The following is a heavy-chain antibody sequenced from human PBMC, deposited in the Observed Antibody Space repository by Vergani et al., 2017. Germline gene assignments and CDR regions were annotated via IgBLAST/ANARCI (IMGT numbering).Heavy chain of an antibody. J-gene: IGHJ5*02. CDR2: IRSKANSYAT. V-gene: IGHV3-73*02. CDR3: TRHEGSKTANNWFEP. Sequence: EVQLVESGGGLVQPGGSLKLSCAASGFTFSGSAMHWVRQASGKGLEWVGRIRSKANSYATASAASVKGRFTISRDDSKNTAYLQMNSLKTEDTAVYYCTRHEGSKTANNWFEPWGQGTLVTVSS. CDR1: GFTFSGSA. D-gene: IGHD5-24*01.